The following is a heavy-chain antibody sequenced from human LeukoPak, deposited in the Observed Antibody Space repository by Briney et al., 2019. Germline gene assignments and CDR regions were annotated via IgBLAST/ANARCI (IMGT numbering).Heavy chain of an antibody. D-gene: IGHD5-12*01. V-gene: IGHV1-18*01. CDR1: GYTFTSYG. CDR2: ISAYNGNT. J-gene: IGHJ6*03. CDR3: AREDNGYYSDYYMDV. Sequence: ASVKVSCKASGYTFTSYGISWVRQAPGQGLEGMGWISAYNGNTNYAQQLQGRVTMTADTSTSTAYMELRSLRSDDTAVYYCAREDNGYYSDYYMDVWGKGTTVTVSS.